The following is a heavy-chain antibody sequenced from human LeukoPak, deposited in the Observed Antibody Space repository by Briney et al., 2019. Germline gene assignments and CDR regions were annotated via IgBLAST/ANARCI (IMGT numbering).Heavy chain of an antibody. CDR2: IDPSDSYT. Sequence: GESLRISCKGSGYSFTSYWISRVRQMPGKGLEWMGRIDPSDSYTNYSPSFQGHVTISADKSISTAYLQWSSLKASDTAIYYCARQFFLADGSGSYWFDPWGQGTLVTVSS. D-gene: IGHD3-10*01. CDR1: GYSFTSYW. J-gene: IGHJ5*02. CDR3: ARQFFLADGSGSYWFDP. V-gene: IGHV5-10-1*01.